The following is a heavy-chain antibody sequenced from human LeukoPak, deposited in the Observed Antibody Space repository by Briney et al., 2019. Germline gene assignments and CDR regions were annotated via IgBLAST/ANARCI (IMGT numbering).Heavy chain of an antibody. CDR2: INWKGGRT. CDR1: GFTFDDYG. CDR3: ARRDIVVVPAAILGAFDI. D-gene: IGHD2-2*02. V-gene: IGHV3-20*04. J-gene: IGHJ3*02. Sequence: PGGSLRLSCAASGFTFDDYGMSWVRQAPGKGLEWGSGINWKGGRTDYADSVKGGFTISREKAKNSLYMQMNSLRGEDTALYYCARRDIVVVPAAILGAFDIWGQGTMVTVSS.